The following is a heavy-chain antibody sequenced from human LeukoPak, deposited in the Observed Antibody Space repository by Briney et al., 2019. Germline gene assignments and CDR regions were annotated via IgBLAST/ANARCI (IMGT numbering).Heavy chain of an antibody. CDR2: INHSGST. CDR3: ARGSWHFDL. V-gene: IGHV4-34*01. Sequence: SETLSLTCAVYGGSFSGYFWSWIRQPSGKGLEWSGEINHSGSTNYNPSLKSRVTISVDTSKNQFSLKLSSVTAADTAVYYCARGSWHFDLWGRGTLVTVSS. J-gene: IGHJ2*01. CDR1: GGSFSGYF.